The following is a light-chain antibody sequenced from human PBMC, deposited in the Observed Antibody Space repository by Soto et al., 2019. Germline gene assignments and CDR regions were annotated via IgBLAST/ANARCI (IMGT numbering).Light chain of an antibody. CDR3: QQYGHSLWT. V-gene: IGKV3-15*01. J-gene: IGKJ1*01. CDR1: QSVSNN. CDR2: GAS. Sequence: ELVMTQAPAALSVSQGERVTLSCRASQSVSNNLVWYQQKPGRAPRILIYGASTRATGIPDRFSGSGSGTDFTLTISRLEPEDYAVYYCQQYGHSLWTFGQGTKVDIK.